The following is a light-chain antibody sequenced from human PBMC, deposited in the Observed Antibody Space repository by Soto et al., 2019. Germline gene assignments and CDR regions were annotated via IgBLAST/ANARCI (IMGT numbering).Light chain of an antibody. CDR3: HQRYNRPT. CDR1: QSVSSF. CDR2: DTS. V-gene: IGKV3-11*01. Sequence: EIVLTQSPATLSLSPGERATLSCRASQSVSSFLGWYQQKPGQAPRLVIYDTSNRATCIPARFSGSGSGTDVTLTISSLEPEDFACYYCHQRYNRPTFGGGTKGEIK. J-gene: IGKJ4*01.